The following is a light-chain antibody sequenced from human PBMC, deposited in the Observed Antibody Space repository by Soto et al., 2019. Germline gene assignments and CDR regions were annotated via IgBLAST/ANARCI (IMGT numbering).Light chain of an antibody. CDR2: GAS. V-gene: IGKV3-20*01. CDR1: QSVSSSY. CDR3: QQYGSSPPIT. J-gene: IGKJ5*01. Sequence: VVLSKSLGTLSLSPGERATLSCRASQSVSSSYLAWYQQKPGQAPRLLIYGASSRTAGIPDRFSGSGSGTDFTLTISRLEPEDFAVYYCQQYGSSPPITFGQGTRLAI.